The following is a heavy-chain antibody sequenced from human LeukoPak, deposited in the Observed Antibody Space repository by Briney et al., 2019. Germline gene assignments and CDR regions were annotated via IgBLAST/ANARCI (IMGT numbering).Heavy chain of an antibody. CDR1: GYTFTGYY. CDR2: INPNSGGT. Sequence: ASVNVSCKASGYTFTGYYIHWVRQAPGQGLEWMGWINPNSGGTNYAQKCQGRVTMTRDTSISTAYMELSRLRSDDTAVYYCASSGYSSGWSNFDYWGQGTLITVSS. V-gene: IGHV1-2*02. CDR3: ASSGYSSGWSNFDY. D-gene: IGHD6-19*01. J-gene: IGHJ4*02.